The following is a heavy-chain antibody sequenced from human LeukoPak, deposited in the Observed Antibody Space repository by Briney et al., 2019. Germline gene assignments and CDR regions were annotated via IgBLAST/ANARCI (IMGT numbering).Heavy chain of an antibody. Sequence: ASVKVPCKASGYTFTIYGISWVRQAPGQGLKWMGWISAYNGNTDYAQKFQGRVTMTTDTSTSTAYMEIRSLRSDDTAVYYCARDHGSGGWYLVALYCGQGPLVTVSS. CDR2: ISAYNGNT. V-gene: IGHV1-18*01. D-gene: IGHD6-19*01. CDR3: ARDHGSGGWYLVALY. CDR1: GYTFTIYG. J-gene: IGHJ4*02.